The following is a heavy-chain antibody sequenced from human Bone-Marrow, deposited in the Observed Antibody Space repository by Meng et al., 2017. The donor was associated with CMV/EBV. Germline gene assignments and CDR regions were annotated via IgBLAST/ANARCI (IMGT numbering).Heavy chain of an antibody. J-gene: IGHJ4*02. V-gene: IGHV4-34*01. CDR1: GGSFSGYY. CDR2: INHSVST. CDR3: ARGKGSYYFDY. Sequence: SETLSPTSAVYGGSFSGYYWSWIRQPPGKGLEWIGEINHSVSTNYNPTLKSRVTISVDTSKNQFSLRLSSVTAADTAVYYCARGKGSYYFDYWGQGTLVTVSS.